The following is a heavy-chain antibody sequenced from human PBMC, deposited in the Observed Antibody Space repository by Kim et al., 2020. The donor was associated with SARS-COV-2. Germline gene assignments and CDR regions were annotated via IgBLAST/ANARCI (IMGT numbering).Heavy chain of an antibody. CDR3: ARHVIVGQWLVRRGYNWFDP. D-gene: IGHD6-19*01. V-gene: IGHV5-10-1*01. Sequence: GESLKISCKGSGYSFTSYWISWVRQMPGKGLEWMGRIDPSDSYTNYSPSFQGHVTISADKSISTAYLQWSSLKASDTAMYYCARHVIVGQWLVRRGYNWFDPWGQGTLVTVSS. J-gene: IGHJ5*02. CDR2: IDPSDSYT. CDR1: GYSFTSYW.